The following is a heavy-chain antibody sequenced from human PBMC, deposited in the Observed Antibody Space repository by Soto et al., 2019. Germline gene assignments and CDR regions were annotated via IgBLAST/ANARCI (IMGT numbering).Heavy chain of an antibody. V-gene: IGHV3-13*05. CDR3: ARTDRDFYGLDV. CDR2: ISAAGDP. CDR1: GFTFRNYD. J-gene: IGHJ6*02. Sequence: EVQLVESGGGLVQPGGSLRLSCEASGFTFRNYDMHWVRQGTGKGLEWVSGISAAGDPDYADSVEGRFTSSRENAQNSFFLHMNSLRVGDTAVYYCARTDRDFYGLDVWGQGTPVIVSS.